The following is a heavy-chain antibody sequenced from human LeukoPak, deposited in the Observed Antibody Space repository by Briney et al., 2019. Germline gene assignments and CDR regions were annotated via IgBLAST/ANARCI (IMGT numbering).Heavy chain of an antibody. CDR2: INPNSGGT. Sequence: GASVKVSCKASGYTFTGYYMHWVRQAPGQGLEWMGWINPNSGGTNYAQKFQGRVTMTRDTSISTAYMELSRLRSDDTAVYYSARGYNGVYYYYYYGMDVWGQGTTVTVSS. J-gene: IGHJ6*02. CDR1: GYTFTGYY. V-gene: IGHV1-2*02. D-gene: IGHD2-8*01. CDR3: ARGYNGVYYYYYYGMDV.